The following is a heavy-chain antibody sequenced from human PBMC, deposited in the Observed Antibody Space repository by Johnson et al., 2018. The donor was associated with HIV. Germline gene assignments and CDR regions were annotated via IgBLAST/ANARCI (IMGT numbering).Heavy chain of an antibody. CDR3: ARDQGWGDAFDI. CDR1: GFTFTFYA. J-gene: IGHJ3*02. D-gene: IGHD3-16*01. V-gene: IGHV3-30-3*01. Sequence: QVQLVESGGGVVQPGRSLRLSCAASGFTFTFYAMHWVRQAPGKGLEWVAVISYDGSNKYYADSVKGRFTISRDNSKNTLYLQMNSLRAEDTAVYYCARDQGWGDAFDIWGQGTMVIVSS. CDR2: ISYDGSNK.